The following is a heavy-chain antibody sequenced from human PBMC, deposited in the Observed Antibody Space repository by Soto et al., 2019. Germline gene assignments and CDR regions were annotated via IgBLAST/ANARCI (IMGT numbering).Heavy chain of an antibody. V-gene: IGHV1-69*12. CDR1: GGTFSSYS. CDR2: TFTIFGTT. CDR3: ATISRNRVDAFDI. Sequence: QVQLVQSGAEVRKPGSSVKVSCKASGGTFSSYSISWVRQAPGQGLEWMGGTFTIFGTTKYAQKFKVRVAISADESTSTAYMELSSLRSEDTAMYYCATISRNRVDAFDIWGQGTMVTVSS. J-gene: IGHJ3*02.